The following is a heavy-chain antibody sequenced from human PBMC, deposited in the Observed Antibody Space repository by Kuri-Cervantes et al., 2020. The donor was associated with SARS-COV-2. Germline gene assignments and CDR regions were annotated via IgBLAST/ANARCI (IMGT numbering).Heavy chain of an antibody. CDR3: AKDRRMVGATRWFDP. J-gene: IGHJ5*02. Sequence: GESLKISCAASGFTFSDYYMSWIRQAPGKGLEWVAFIRYDGSNKYYADSVKGRFTISRDNSKNTLYLKMNSLRAEDTAVYYCAKDRRMVGATRWFDPWGQGTLVTVSS. D-gene: IGHD1-26*01. V-gene: IGHV3-30*02. CDR1: GFTFSDYY. CDR2: IRYDGSNK.